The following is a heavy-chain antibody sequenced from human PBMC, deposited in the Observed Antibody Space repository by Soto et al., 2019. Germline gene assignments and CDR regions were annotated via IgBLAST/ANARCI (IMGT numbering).Heavy chain of an antibody. J-gene: IGHJ4*02. D-gene: IGHD4-17*01. CDR1: GFTFSSYA. CDR3: AKVPHFNPYGDHVY. Sequence: GGSLRLSCAASGFTFSSYAMSWVRQAPGKGLEWVSAISGSGGSTYYADSVKGRFTISRDNSKNTLYLQMNSLRAEDTAVYYCAKVPHFNPYGDHVYWGQGTLVTVSS. V-gene: IGHV3-23*01. CDR2: ISGSGGST.